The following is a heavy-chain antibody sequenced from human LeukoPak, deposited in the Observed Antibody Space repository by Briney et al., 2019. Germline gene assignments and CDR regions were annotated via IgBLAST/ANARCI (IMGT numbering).Heavy chain of an antibody. CDR2: INPNSGGT. Sequence: ASVKVSCKASNYTFSSLGSGNSFISFAISWVRQAPGQGLEWMGWINPNSGGTNYAQKFQGRVTMTRDTSISTAYMELSRLRSDDTAVYYCARLLGSSGYWGQGTLVTVSS. J-gene: IGHJ4*02. D-gene: IGHD3-22*01. V-gene: IGHV1-2*02. CDR3: ARLLGSSGY. CDR1: NYTFSSLGSGNSFISFA.